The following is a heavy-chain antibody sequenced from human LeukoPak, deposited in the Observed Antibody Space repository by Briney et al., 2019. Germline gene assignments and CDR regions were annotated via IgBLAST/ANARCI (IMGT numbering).Heavy chain of an antibody. Sequence: ASVKVSCKASGYTFTGYYMHWVRQAPGQGLEWMGRINPNSGGTNYAQKFQGRVTMTRATAISTASMELTRLSPAALAVNSGPRERYGLSLYYWGQGTLVTVSS. CDR1: GYTFTGYY. V-gene: IGHV1-2*06. CDR3: PRERYGLSLYY. J-gene: IGHJ4*02. CDR2: INPNSGGT. D-gene: IGHD1-14*01.